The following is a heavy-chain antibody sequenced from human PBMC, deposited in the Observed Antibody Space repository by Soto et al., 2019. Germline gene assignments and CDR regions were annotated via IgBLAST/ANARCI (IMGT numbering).Heavy chain of an antibody. CDR3: ARGRYGDY. CDR2: ISAHNGNT. CDR1: GYGFTTYG. Sequence: QVHLVQSGAEVKKPGASVKVSCKGSGYGFTTYGITWVRQAPGQRLEWMAWISAHNGNTNYAQKLQGRVTVTRETSTSTADMELRGLRSDGTAVYYCARGRYGDYWGQGALVTVSS. J-gene: IGHJ4*02. D-gene: IGHD1-1*01. V-gene: IGHV1-18*01.